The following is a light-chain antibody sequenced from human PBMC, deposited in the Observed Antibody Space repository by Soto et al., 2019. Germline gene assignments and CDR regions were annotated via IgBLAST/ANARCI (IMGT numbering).Light chain of an antibody. Sequence: EIVLTQSPGTLSLSPGERATLSCRASQSVASRNLAWYQQKSGQAPRLLIYGASSRAIHTPDRFSGSGSGTDFTLTISGLEPEDFAVYYCQQRSNWLFGPGTKVDIK. CDR1: QSVASRN. CDR3: QQRSNWL. CDR2: GAS. V-gene: IGKV3D-20*02. J-gene: IGKJ3*01.